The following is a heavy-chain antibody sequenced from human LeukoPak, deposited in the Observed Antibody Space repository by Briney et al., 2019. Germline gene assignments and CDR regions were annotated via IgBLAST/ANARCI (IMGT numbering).Heavy chain of an antibody. CDR1: GGSISSYY. D-gene: IGHD3-3*01. CDR2: IYTSGST. CDR3: ARESRYDFWSGPSFDY. V-gene: IGHV4-4*07. Sequence: SETLSLTCPVSGGSISSYYWSWIRQPAGKGLEWIGRIYTSGSTNYNPSLKSRVTISVDTSKNQFSLKLSSVTAADTAVYYCARESRYDFWSGPSFDYWGQGTLVTVSS. J-gene: IGHJ4*02.